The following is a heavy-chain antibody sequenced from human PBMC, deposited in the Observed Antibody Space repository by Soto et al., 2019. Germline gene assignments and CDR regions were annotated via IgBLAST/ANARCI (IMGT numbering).Heavy chain of an antibody. V-gene: IGHV1-69*13. CDR2: IIPIFGTA. CDR1: GGTFSSYA. J-gene: IGHJ6*02. CDR3: ARGYYYDSSGYPASRYYGMDV. D-gene: IGHD3-22*01. Sequence: SVKVSCKASGGTFSSYAISWVRQAPGQGLEWMGGIIPIFGTANYAQKFQGRVTITADESTSTAYMELSSLRSEDTAVYYCARGYYYDSSGYPASRYYGMDVWGQGTTVTVSS.